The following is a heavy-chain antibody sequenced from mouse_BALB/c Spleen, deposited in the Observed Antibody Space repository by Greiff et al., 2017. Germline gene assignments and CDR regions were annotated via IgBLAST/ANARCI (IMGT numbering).Heavy chain of an antibody. CDR2: INPDSSTI. V-gene: IGHV4-1*02. CDR1: GFDFSRYW. CDR3: ARPGSSSFAY. J-gene: IGHJ3*01. Sequence: EVQLQESGGGLVQPGGSLKLSCAASGFDFSRYWMSWVRQAPGKGLEWIGEINPDSSTINYTPSLKDKFIISRDNAKNTLYLQMSKVRSEDTALYYCARPGSSSFAYWGQGTLVTVSA. D-gene: IGHD1-1*01.